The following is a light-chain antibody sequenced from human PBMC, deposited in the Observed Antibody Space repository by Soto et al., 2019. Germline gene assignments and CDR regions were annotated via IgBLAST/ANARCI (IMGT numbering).Light chain of an antibody. J-gene: IGKJ5*01. CDR1: QSVSIN. V-gene: IGKV3-20*01. CDR2: GAS. Sequence: EIAMTQSPATLSVSPGERATLSCRASQSVSINLAWFQQKPGQAPRLLIYGASTTTTGIPDRFSGSGSGTDFTLTIGRLEPGDFAVYYCLHYGGSPLTFGQGTRLDIK. CDR3: LHYGGSPLT.